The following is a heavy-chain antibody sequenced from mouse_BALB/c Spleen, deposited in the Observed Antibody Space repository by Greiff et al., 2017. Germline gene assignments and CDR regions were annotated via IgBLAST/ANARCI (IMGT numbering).Heavy chain of an antibody. D-gene: IGHD1-1*01. CDR2: ISSGSSTI. CDR1: GFTFSSFG. V-gene: IGHV5-17*02. J-gene: IGHJ2*01. CDR3: ARRAVVATYYFDY. Sequence: QGVESGGGLVQPGGSRKLSCAASGFTFSSFGMHWVRQAPEKGLEWVAYISSGSSTIYYADTVKGRFTISRDNPKNTLFLQMTSLRSEDTAMYYCARRAVVATYYFDYWGQGTTLTVSS.